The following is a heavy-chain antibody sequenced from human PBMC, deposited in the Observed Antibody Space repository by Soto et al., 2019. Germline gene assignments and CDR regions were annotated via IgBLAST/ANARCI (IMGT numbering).Heavy chain of an antibody. Sequence: QVQLQESGPGLVKPSGTLSLTCAVSGGSISSSNWWSWVRQPPGQWLEWIGESYNSGSTNYNPSLKSRVTISVDKSKNQFSLKLSSVTAADTAVYYCARDTFCDYGGNTTDDDYWGQGTLVTVSS. CDR2: SYNSGST. CDR1: GGSISSSNW. CDR3: ARDTFCDYGGNTTDDDY. V-gene: IGHV4-4*02. J-gene: IGHJ4*02. D-gene: IGHD4-17*01.